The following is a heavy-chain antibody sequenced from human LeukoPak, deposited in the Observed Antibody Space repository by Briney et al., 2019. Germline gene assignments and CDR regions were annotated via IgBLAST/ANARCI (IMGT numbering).Heavy chain of an antibody. CDR3: AREPSGIAVSGIFDY. CDR2: ISYDGSNK. V-gene: IGHV3-30*04. Sequence: GRSLRLSCTASGFTFDNFAMHWVRQAPGKGLEWVAVISYDGSNKYYADSVKGRFTISRDNSKNTLYLQMNSLRAEDTAVYFCAREPSGIAVSGIFDYWGQGTLVTVSS. J-gene: IGHJ4*02. D-gene: IGHD6-19*01. CDR1: GFTFDNFA.